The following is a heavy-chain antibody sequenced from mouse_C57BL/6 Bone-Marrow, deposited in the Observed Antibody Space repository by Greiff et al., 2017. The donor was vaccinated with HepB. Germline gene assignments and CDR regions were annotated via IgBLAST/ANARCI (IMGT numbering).Heavy chain of an antibody. Sequence: EVHLQQSGPELVKPGASVKISCKASGYTFTDYYMNWVKQSHGKSLEWIGDINPNNGGTSYNQKFKGKATLTVDKSSSTAYMELRSLTSEDSAVYYCARRRFDSMDYWGQGTSVTVSS. J-gene: IGHJ4*01. CDR1: GYTFTDYY. CDR2: INPNNGGT. V-gene: IGHV1-26*01. CDR3: ARRRFDSMDY. D-gene: IGHD2-4*01.